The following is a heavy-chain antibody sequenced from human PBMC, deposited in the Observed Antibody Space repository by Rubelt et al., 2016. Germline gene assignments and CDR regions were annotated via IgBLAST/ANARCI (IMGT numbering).Heavy chain of an antibody. CDR3: SVANWNYRY. J-gene: IGHJ4*02. CDR2: FGDGGSDP. Sequence: KGLEWVSTFGDGGSDPSYADSVKGRFTVSRDNSKNTLYLQMNSLRAEDTAVYYCSVANWNYRYWGRGTLVTVSS. V-gene: IGHV3-23*01. D-gene: IGHD1-7*01.